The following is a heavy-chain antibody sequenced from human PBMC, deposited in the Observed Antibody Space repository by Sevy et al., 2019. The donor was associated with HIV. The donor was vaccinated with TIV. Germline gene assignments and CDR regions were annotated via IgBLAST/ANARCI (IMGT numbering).Heavy chain of an antibody. V-gene: IGHV4-34*01. Sequence: SETLSLTCAVYGGSFSGYYWSWIRQPPGKGLEWIGEINHSGSTNFNPSLKSRVTVSVDTSKNQFSLKLSSVTAADTAVYYCAREYYDSSGYYEEDYYYYGMDVWGQGTTVTVSS. CDR1: GGSFSGYY. J-gene: IGHJ6*02. CDR2: INHSGST. D-gene: IGHD3-22*01. CDR3: AREYYDSSGYYEEDYYYYGMDV.